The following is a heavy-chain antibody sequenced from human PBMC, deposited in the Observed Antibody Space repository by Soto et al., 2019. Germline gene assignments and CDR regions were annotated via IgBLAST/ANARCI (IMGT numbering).Heavy chain of an antibody. V-gene: IGHV3-30*03. J-gene: IGHJ6*02. D-gene: IGHD5-12*01. CDR1: GFTFSCYG. CDR3: ARPPSGDDYYYGMDV. CDR2: ISYDGSNK. Sequence: GGSLRLSCAASGFTFSCYGMHWVRQAPGKGLEWVAVISYDGSNKYYADSVKGRFTISRDNSKNTLYLQMNSLRAEDTAVYYCARPPSGDDYYYGMDVWGQGTTVTVSS.